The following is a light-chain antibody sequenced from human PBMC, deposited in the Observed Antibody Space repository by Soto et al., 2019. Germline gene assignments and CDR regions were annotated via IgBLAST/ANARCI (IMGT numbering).Light chain of an antibody. V-gene: IGLV2-14*03. CDR3: SSYTTGNTRQIV. CDR1: SSDVGGYNY. CDR2: DVS. J-gene: IGLJ1*01. Sequence: QSVLTQPASVSGSPGQSITISCTGTSSDVGGYNYVSWYQHHPGKAPKLLIYDVSNRPSAISNRFSGSNSDNTASLTISGRQPEDEDDYYCSSYTTGNTRQIVFGTGTKLTVL.